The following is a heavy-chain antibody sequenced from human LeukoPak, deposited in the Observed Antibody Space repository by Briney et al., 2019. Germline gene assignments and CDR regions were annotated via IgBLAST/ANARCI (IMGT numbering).Heavy chain of an antibody. J-gene: IGHJ3*02. V-gene: IGHV4-39*07. D-gene: IGHD6-19*01. CDR2: IYYSGST. CDR3: ASYPGIAVVGVPGAFDI. Sequence: SETLSLTCTVSGGSISSSSYYWGWIRQPPGKGLEWIGSIYYSGSTYYNPSLKSRVTISVDTSKNQFSLKLSSVTAADTAVYYCASYPGIAVVGVPGAFDIWGQGTMVTVSS. CDR1: GGSISSSSYY.